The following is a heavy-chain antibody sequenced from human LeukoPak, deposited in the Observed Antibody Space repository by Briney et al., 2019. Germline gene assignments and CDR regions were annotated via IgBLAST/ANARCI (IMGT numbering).Heavy chain of an antibody. CDR3: AKDHGGDHCSGGSCYSGYFDY. Sequence: GGSLRLSCAASGFTFSSYAMSWVRKAPGQGLEWVSAISGSGGSTYYADSVKGRFTISRDNAKNSLYLQMNSLRAEDTALYYCAKDHGGDHCSGGSCYSGYFDYWGQGTLVTVSS. D-gene: IGHD2-15*01. V-gene: IGHV3-23*01. CDR2: ISGSGGST. CDR1: GFTFSSYA. J-gene: IGHJ4*02.